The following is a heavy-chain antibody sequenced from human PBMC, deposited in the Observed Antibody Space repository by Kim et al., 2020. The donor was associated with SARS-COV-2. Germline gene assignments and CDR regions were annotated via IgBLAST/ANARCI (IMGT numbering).Heavy chain of an antibody. CDR2: FDPEDGET. V-gene: IGHV1-24*01. CDR3: ATDGITGTSRVLVY. Sequence: ASVKVSCKVSGYTLTELSMHWVRQAPGKGLEWMGGFDPEDGETIYAQKFQGRVTMTEDTSTDTAYMELSSLRSEDTAVYYCATDGITGTSRVLVYWGQGTLVTVSS. CDR1: GYTLTELS. D-gene: IGHD1-20*01. J-gene: IGHJ4*02.